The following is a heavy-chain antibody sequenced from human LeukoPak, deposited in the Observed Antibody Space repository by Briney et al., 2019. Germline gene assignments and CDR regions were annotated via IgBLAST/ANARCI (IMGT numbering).Heavy chain of an antibody. CDR3: ARRGEGSGSYSTADY. Sequence: ASVTVSCKASGYTFTSYGISWVRQAPGQGLEWMGWISAYNGNTNYAQKLQGRVTMTTDTSTSTAYMELRSLRSDDTAVYYCARRGEGSGSYSTADYWGQGALVTVSS. D-gene: IGHD3-10*01. J-gene: IGHJ4*02. V-gene: IGHV1-18*01. CDR2: ISAYNGNT. CDR1: GYTFTSYG.